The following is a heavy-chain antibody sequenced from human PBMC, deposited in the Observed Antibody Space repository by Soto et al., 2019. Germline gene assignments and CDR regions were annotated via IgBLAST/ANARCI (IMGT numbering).Heavy chain of an antibody. CDR2: IYYSGST. V-gene: IGHV4-30-4*01. CDR1: GGSFSGYY. CDR3: ARDFMTGGNFYYYYGMDV. D-gene: IGHD2-21*02. Sequence: PSETLSLTCAVYGGSFSGYYWSWIRQPPGKGLEWIGYIYYSGSTYYNPSLKSRVTISVDTSKNQFSLKLSSVTAADTAVYYCARDFMTGGNFYYYYGMDVWGQGTTVTVSS. J-gene: IGHJ6*02.